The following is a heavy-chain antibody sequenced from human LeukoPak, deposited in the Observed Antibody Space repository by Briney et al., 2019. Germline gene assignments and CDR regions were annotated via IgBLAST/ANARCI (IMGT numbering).Heavy chain of an antibody. J-gene: IGHJ4*02. CDR1: GFRFNTYD. CDR2: ISGSGGRT. V-gene: IGHV3-23*01. Sequence: PGXSXRLSCVASGFRFNTYDMSWVRQAPGKGLEWVSAISGSGGRTYYADSVKGRFTISRDNSKNTLYLQMNSLRAEDTAVYYCARAEQQLDFDYWGQGTLVTVSS. D-gene: IGHD6-13*01. CDR3: ARAEQQLDFDY.